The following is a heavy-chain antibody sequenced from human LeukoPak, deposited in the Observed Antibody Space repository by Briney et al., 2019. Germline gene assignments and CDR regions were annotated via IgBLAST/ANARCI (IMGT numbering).Heavy chain of an antibody. CDR2: IYYSGST. D-gene: IGHD4-11*01. J-gene: IGHJ6*02. CDR1: GGSINSYY. CDR3: ARGHTVGGGMDV. V-gene: IGHV4-59*01. Sequence: PSETLSLTCTVSGGSINSYYWSWIRQPPGKALEWIGYIYYSGSTNYSPSLKGRVTISVDTSKNQFSLKLSSVTAADTAVYYCARGHTVGGGMDVWGQGTTVTVSS.